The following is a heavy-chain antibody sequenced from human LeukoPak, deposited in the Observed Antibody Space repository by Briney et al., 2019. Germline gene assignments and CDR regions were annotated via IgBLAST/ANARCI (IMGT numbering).Heavy chain of an antibody. CDR1: GFTFSSYW. J-gene: IGHJ4*02. D-gene: IGHD4-23*01. CDR2: IDRDGSRL. V-gene: IGHV3-74*01. CDR3: VRGNDYGGPHY. Sequence: GGSLRLSCAVSGFTFSSYWMHWVRQAPGKGLVRVSRIDRDGSRLNYADSVKGRFTISRDNGKNTLFLQMNSLRAEDAAVYYCVRGNDYGGPHYWGQGTLVTVSS.